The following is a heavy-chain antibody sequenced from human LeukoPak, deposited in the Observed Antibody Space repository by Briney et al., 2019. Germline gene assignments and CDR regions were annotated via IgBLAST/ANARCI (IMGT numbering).Heavy chain of an antibody. CDR3: ARGGGSYRLPDY. CDR1: GFTFSSYD. V-gene: IGHV3-13*01. CDR2: IGTAGDT. D-gene: IGHD5-12*01. Sequence: GGSLRLSCAASGFTFSSYDMHWVRHATGKGLEWVSAIGTAGDTYYPGSVKGRFTISRENAKNSLYLQMNSLRAGDTAVYYCARGGGSYRLPDYWGQGTLVTVSS. J-gene: IGHJ4*02.